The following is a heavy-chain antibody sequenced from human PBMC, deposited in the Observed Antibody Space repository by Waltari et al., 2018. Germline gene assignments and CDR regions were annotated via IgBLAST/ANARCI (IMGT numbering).Heavy chain of an antibody. CDR3: AKDWRWEDNCYGLNV. Sequence: SGYGMHWVRQAPGKGLEWVATTSYDGSQKYYAESIKGRFTISRDNSKNTLHLQMNSLRAEDTAVYYCAKDWRWEDNCYGLNVWGQGTTVSVSS. V-gene: IGHV3-30*18. CDR1: SGYG. CDR2: TSYDGSQK. J-gene: IGHJ6*02. D-gene: IGHD1-26*01.